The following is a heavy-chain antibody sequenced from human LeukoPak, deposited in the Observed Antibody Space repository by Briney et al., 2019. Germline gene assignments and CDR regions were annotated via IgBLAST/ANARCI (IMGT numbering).Heavy chain of an antibody. V-gene: IGHV3-33*08. D-gene: IGHD1-26*01. CDR1: GFIFDDYA. CDR2: IWYDGSNE. CDR3: ARDIGVSGMDV. Sequence: SGGSLRLSCAASGFIFDDYAMHWVRQAPGKGLEWVAVIWYDGSNEHYADSVKGRFIISRDNSKNTLYLQMNSLRAEDTAVFYCARDIGVSGMDVWGQGTTVTVSS. J-gene: IGHJ6*02.